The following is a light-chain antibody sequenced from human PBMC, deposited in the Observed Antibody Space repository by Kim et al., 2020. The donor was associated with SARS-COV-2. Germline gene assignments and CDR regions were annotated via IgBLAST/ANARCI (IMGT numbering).Light chain of an antibody. CDR3: QSYDNRLSGYV. CDR2: GDI. Sequence: SVLTQPPSVSGAPGQRVTISCTGISSNIGAGYEVHWYQQLPGTAPKLLIYGDINRPSGVPDRFSGSKSGTSASLAITGLQTEDEADYYCQSYDNRLSGYVFGTGTQLTVL. CDR1: SSNIGAGYE. V-gene: IGLV1-40*01. J-gene: IGLJ1*01.